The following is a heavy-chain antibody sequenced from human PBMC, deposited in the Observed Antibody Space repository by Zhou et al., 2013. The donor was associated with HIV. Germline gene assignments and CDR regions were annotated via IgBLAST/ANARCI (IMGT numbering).Heavy chain of an antibody. J-gene: IGHJ4*02. D-gene: IGHD6-13*01. Sequence: QVQLVQSGAEVKKPGSSVKVSCKASGGTFSSYAISWVRQAPGQGLEWMGGIIPIFGTANYAQKFQGRVTITTDESTSTAYMELSSLRCEDTAVYYCARAEGQAAADYFDYWGPGEPLGHRLL. CDR3: ARAEGQAAADYFDY. V-gene: IGHV1-69*05. CDR1: GGTFSSYA. CDR2: IIPIFGTA.